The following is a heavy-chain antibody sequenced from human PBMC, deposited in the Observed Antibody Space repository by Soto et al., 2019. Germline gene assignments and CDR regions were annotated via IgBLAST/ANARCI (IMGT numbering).Heavy chain of an antibody. J-gene: IGHJ4*02. Sequence: PGGSLRLSCAASGFTFSSYAMHWARQAPGKGLEWVAVISYDGSNKYYADSGKGRFTISRDNSKNTLYLQMNSLRAEDTAVYYCALIDIVATPFDYWGQGTLVTVSS. D-gene: IGHD5-12*01. V-gene: IGHV3-30-3*01. CDR3: ALIDIVATPFDY. CDR1: GFTFSSYA. CDR2: ISYDGSNK.